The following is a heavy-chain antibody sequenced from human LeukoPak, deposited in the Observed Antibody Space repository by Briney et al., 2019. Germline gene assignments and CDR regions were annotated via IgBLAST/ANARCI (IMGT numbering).Heavy chain of an antibody. J-gene: IGHJ4*02. Sequence: GGSLRLSCAASGFTFSRYWMSWVRQAPGKGLEWVANIKQEGSEKYYVDSVKGRFTISRDNAKNSLYLQMNSLRVEDTAVYYCARDFPDSSGYFPLYDYWGQGTLVTVSP. V-gene: IGHV3-7*01. CDR2: IKQEGSEK. D-gene: IGHD3-22*01. CDR3: ARDFPDSSGYFPLYDY. CDR1: GFTFSRYW.